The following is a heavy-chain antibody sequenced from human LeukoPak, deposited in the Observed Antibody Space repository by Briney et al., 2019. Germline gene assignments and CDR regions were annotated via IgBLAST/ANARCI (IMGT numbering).Heavy chain of an antibody. CDR1: GFTFSRYW. CDR3: ARGVPTILYWYFDL. J-gene: IGHJ2*01. D-gene: IGHD5-12*01. Sequence: SGGSLRLSCAASGFTFSRYWMSWVRQAPGKGLEWVANIKQDGSDKYYVDSVRGRFTISRDNAKNSLYLQMNSLRAEDTAVYYCARGVPTILYWYFDLWGRGTLVTVSS. CDR2: IKQDGSDK. V-gene: IGHV3-7*02.